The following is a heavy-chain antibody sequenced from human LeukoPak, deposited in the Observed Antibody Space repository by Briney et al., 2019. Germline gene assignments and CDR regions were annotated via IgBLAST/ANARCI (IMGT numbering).Heavy chain of an antibody. CDR2: ISSSSSYI. CDR1: GFTFSSYS. CDR3: ASSDFWSGYYDY. Sequence: GGSLRLSCAASGFTFSSYSMNWVRQAPGKGLEWVSSISSSSSYIYYADSVKGGFTFSRDNAKNSLYLQMNSLRAEDTAVYYCASSDFWSGYYDYWGQGTLVTVSS. J-gene: IGHJ4*02. D-gene: IGHD3-3*01. V-gene: IGHV3-21*01.